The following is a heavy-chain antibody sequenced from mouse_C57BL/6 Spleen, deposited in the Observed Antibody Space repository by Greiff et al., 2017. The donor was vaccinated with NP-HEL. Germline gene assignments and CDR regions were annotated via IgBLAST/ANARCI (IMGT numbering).Heavy chain of an antibody. Sequence: EVKLMESGPGLVKPSQSLSLTCSVTGYSITSGYCWNWIRQFPGNKLEWMGYISYDGSNNYNPSLKNRISITRDTSKNQFFLKLNSVTTEDTATYYCARGNSNPWFAYWGQGTLVTVSA. V-gene: IGHV3-6*01. CDR1: GYSITSGYC. CDR2: ISYDGSN. CDR3: ARGNSNPWFAY. J-gene: IGHJ3*01. D-gene: IGHD2-5*01.